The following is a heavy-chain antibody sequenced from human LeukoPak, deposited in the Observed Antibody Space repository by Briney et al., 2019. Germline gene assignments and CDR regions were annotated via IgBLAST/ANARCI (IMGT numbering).Heavy chain of an antibody. V-gene: IGHV3-30*02. CDR1: GFTFSSYG. D-gene: IGHD3-10*01. CDR3: AKIALWFGELSVDFDY. CDR2: IRYDGSNK. J-gene: IGHJ4*02. Sequence: GSLRLSCAASGFTFSSYGMHWVRQAPGKGLEWVAFIRYDGSNKYYADYVKGRFTISRDNSKNTLYLQMNSLRAEDTAVYYCAKIALWFGELSVDFDYWGQGTLVTVSS.